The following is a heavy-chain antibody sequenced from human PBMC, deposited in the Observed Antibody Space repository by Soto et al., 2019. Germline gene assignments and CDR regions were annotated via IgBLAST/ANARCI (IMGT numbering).Heavy chain of an antibody. CDR2: IYTSGST. D-gene: IGHD3-10*01. V-gene: IGHV4-4*07. CDR1: GGSISSYY. CDR3: ERDTYYYGSGSSSVFDY. J-gene: IGHJ4*02. Sequence: QVQLQESGPGLVKPSETLSLTCTVSGGSISSYYWSWIRQPAGKGLEWIGRIYTSGSTNYNPSLKSRIPMSLDTSNNQLSLTLSSVHVADPAVYFGERDTYYYGSGSSSVFDYCGRGPLLTVSS.